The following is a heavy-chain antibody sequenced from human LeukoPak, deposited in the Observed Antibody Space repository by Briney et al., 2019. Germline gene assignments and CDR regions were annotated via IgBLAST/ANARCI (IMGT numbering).Heavy chain of an antibody. CDR3: ARRPMGFSPVFDY. D-gene: IGHD1-26*01. V-gene: IGHV4-34*01. Sequence: PSETLSLTCTVSGGSISSYYWSWIRQPPGKGLEWVGEINHSGSTNYNPSLKSRVTISVDTSENQFSLKLSSVTAADTAVYYCARRPMGFSPVFDYWGQGTLVTVSS. CDR2: INHSGST. CDR1: GGSISSYY. J-gene: IGHJ4*02.